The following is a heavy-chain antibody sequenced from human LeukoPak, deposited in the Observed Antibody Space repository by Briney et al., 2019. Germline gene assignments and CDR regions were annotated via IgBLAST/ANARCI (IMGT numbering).Heavy chain of an antibody. Sequence: GGSLRLSCAASGFTFSGSAMHWVRQASGKGLEWVGRIRSKANSYATAYAASVKGRFTISRDDSKDTAYLQMNSLKTEDTAVYYCTRLYSYGPTTWGQGTLVTVSS. D-gene: IGHD5-18*01. V-gene: IGHV3-73*01. CDR1: GFTFSGSA. CDR2: IRSKANSYAT. J-gene: IGHJ5*02. CDR3: TRLYSYGPTT.